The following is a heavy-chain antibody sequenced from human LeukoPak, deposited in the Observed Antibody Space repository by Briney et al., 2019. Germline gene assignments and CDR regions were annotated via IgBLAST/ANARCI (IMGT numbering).Heavy chain of an antibody. Sequence: PGGSLRLSCAASGFTLSTYNMKWVRQAPRKGLEWVSSISTSSSYIYYADSVKGRFTISRDNARNSLYLQMNSLRAEDTAVYYCAIAVAGTAFDYWGQGTLVTVSS. D-gene: IGHD6-19*01. CDR1: GFTLSTYN. CDR2: ISTSSSYI. J-gene: IGHJ4*02. CDR3: AIAVAGTAFDY. V-gene: IGHV3-21*01.